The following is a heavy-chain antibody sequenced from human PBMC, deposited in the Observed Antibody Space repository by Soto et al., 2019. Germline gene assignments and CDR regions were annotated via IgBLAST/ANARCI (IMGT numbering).Heavy chain of an antibody. CDR2: IIPIFGTA. Sequence: SGKVCCNASGCTFSSYAISWVRQAPGQGLEWMGGIIPIFGTANYAQKFQGRVTITADESTSTAYMELSSLRSEDTAVYYCARDYKPSNPHQMLLTFDYWGHATLDIGTS. CDR3: ARDYKPSNPHQMLLTFDY. CDR1: GCTFSSYA. J-gene: IGHJ4*01. V-gene: IGHV1-69*13. D-gene: IGHD2-2*01.